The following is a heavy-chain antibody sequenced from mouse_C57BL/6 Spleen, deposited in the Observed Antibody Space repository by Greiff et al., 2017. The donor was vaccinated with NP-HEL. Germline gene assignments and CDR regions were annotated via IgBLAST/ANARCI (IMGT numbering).Heavy chain of an antibody. V-gene: IGHV5-4*01. D-gene: IGHD2-3*01. CDR2: ISDGGSYT. Sequence: EVKLVESGGGLVKPGGSLKLSCAASGFTFSSYAMSWVRQTPEKRLEWVATISDGGSYTYYPDNVKGRFTISRDNAKNNLYLQMSHLKSEDTAMYYCARDRDGYYGWFAYWGQGTLVTVSA. J-gene: IGHJ3*01. CDR3: ARDRDGYYGWFAY. CDR1: GFTFSSYA.